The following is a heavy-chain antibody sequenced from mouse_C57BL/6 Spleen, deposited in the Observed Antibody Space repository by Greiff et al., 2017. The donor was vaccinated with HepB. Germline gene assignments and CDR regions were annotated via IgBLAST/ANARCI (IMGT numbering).Heavy chain of an antibody. D-gene: IGHD1-1*01. CDR1: GFTFSSYG. CDR3: ASYGSSYGAMDY. CDR2: ISSGGSYT. V-gene: IGHV5-6*01. Sequence: EVQLQESGGDLVKPGGSLKLSCAASGFTFSSYGMSWVRQTPDKRLEWVATISSGGSYTYYPDSVKGRFTISRDNAKNNLYLQMSSLKSEDTAMYYCASYGSSYGAMDYWGQGTSVTVSS. J-gene: IGHJ4*01.